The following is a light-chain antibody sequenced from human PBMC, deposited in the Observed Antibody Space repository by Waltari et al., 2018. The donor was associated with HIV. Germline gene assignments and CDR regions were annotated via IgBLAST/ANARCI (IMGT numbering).Light chain of an antibody. CDR3: VLSLAGGLKA. CDR1: SRPAPTTYS. Sequence: QTEVTQEPSASVSPGGTVTVPCALASRPAPTTYSASWYPPTPGQPPRTLIYNTSSRSSGVPDRFSGSILGNKAALTITGAQADDDGDYYCVLSLAGGLKAFGGGTRLTVL. J-gene: IGLJ2*01. CDR2: NTS. V-gene: IGLV8-61*01.